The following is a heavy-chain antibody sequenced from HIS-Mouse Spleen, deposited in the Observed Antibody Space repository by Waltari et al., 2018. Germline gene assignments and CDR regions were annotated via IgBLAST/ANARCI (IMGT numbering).Heavy chain of an antibody. V-gene: IGHV3-30*18. CDR2: ISYDGSNK. CDR3: AKDRGSPLYFDY. CDR1: GFTFSSYG. D-gene: IGHD1-26*01. J-gene: IGHJ4*02. Sequence: QVQLVESGGGVVQPGRSLRLSCAASGFTFSSYGMHWVRQAPGKGVEGVAVISYDGSNKCYADSVKGRFTISRDNSKNTLYLQMNSLRAEDTAVYYCAKDRGSPLYFDYWGQGTLVTVSS.